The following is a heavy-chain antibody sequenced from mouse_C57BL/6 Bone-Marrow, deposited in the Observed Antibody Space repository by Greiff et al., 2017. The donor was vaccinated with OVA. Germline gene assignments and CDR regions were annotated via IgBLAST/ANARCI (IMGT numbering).Heavy chain of an antibody. V-gene: IGHV3-6*01. CDR1: GYSITSGYY. D-gene: IGHD1-1*01. Sequence: EVQLQESGPGLVKPSQSLSLTCSVTGYSITSGYYWNWIRQFPGNKLEWMGYISYDGSNNYNPSLKNRISITRDTSKNQFFLKLNSVTTEDTATYYCARDGVLRLDYWGQGTTLTVSS. CDR2: ISYDGSN. J-gene: IGHJ2*01. CDR3: ARDGVLRLDY.